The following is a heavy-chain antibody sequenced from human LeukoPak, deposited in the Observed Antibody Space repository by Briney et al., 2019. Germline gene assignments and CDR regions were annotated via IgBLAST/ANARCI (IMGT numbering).Heavy chain of an antibody. CDR2: ISDTRAHI. Sequence: GGSLRLSCTTAGFSFIDDSLDWVRQAPGKGLEWVSSISDTRAHIVYPNSVRGRISAARDAAKRSVHLQMNSLRDEDTAVYYCGKGETSTSATGLHSWGQGTLVTVSS. CDR3: GKGETSTSATGLHS. V-gene: IGHV3-21*01. J-gene: IGHJ4*02. CDR1: GFSFIDDS. D-gene: IGHD2/OR15-2a*01.